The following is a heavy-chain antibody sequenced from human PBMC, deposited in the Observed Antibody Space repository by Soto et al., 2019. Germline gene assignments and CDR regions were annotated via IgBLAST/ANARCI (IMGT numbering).Heavy chain of an antibody. CDR3: EIDGGGVATIYEAYSYVMDA. V-gene: IGHV3-48*03. D-gene: IGHD5-12*01. CDR1: GFTFSSYE. J-gene: IGHJ6*02. CDR2: ISSSGSTI. Sequence: PGGSLRLSCAASGFTFSSYEMNWVRQAPGKGLERVSYISSSGSTIYYADSVKGRFTISRDNAKNSLYLQMNSLRAEDTAVYYCEIDGGGVATIYEAYSYVMDAWGQGTTVTVSS.